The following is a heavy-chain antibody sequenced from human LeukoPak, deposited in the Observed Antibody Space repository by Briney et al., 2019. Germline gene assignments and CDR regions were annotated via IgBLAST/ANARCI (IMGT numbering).Heavy chain of an antibody. J-gene: IGHJ4*02. V-gene: IGHV4-59*01. CDR2: IYYSGST. D-gene: IGHD1-26*01. CDR1: GGSISSYY. Sequence: PSETLSLTCTVSGGSISSYYWSWIRQPPGKGLEWIGYIYYSGSTNYNPSLKSRVTISVDTSKNQFSLKLSSVTAADTAVYYCARAYHSGSYLFVGEEPYYFDYWGQGTLATVSS. CDR3: ARAYHSGSYLFVGEEPYYFDY.